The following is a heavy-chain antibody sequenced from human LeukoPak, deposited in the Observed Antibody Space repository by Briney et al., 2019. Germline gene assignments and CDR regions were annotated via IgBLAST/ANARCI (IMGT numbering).Heavy chain of an antibody. V-gene: IGHV1-18*01. CDR3: VREIDDYYYFDY. J-gene: IGHJ4*02. D-gene: IGHD4-11*01. CDR1: GYTFTSYG. CDR2: ISAYNGNT. Sequence: ASVKVSCKASGYTFTSYGISWVRQAPGQGLEWMGWISAYNGNTNYAQKLQGRVTMTTDTSTSTAYMELRSLRSDDTAVYYCVREIDDYYYFDYWGQGTLVTVSS.